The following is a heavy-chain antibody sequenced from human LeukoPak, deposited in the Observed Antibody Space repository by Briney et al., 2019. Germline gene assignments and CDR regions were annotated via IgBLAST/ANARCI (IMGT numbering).Heavy chain of an antibody. CDR1: GGSFGGYY. Sequence: PSETLSLTCAVYGGSFGGYYWSWIRQPPGKGLEWIGEINHSGSTNYNPSLKSRVTISVDTSKNQFSLKLSSVTAADTAVYYCARSWTRGYYFDYWGQGTLVTVSS. CDR2: INHSGST. V-gene: IGHV4-34*01. D-gene: IGHD6-13*01. CDR3: ARSWTRGYYFDY. J-gene: IGHJ4*02.